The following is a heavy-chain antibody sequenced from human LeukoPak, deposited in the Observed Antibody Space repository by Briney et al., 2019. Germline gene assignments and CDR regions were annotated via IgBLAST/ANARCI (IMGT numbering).Heavy chain of an antibody. V-gene: IGHV1-18*01. CDR3: VRAGYCHGGSCYSGAPGY. Sequence: ASVKVSCKASGYTFTSYGISWVRQAPGQGLEWMGWVSGYNGDTNYAQKFQGRVSMTTDTSTTTAYMELRSLRSDETAVYYCVRAGYCHGGSCYSGAPGYWGQGTLVTVSS. J-gene: IGHJ4*02. CDR2: VSGYNGDT. D-gene: IGHD2-15*01. CDR1: GYTFTSYG.